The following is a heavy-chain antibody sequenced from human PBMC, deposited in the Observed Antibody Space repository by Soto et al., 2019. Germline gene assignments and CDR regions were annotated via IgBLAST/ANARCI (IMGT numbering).Heavy chain of an antibody. V-gene: IGHV1-69*01. Sequence: QVQLVQSGAEVMKPGSSVKVSCKASGGTFSSYAISWVRQAPGQGLEWMGGIIPIFGTANYAQKFQGRVKITADETKSTAYMELSSLRSEDTAVYYCARELELRPGGADPWGQGTLVTVSS. D-gene: IGHD1-7*01. CDR1: GGTFSSYA. J-gene: IGHJ5*02. CDR2: IIPIFGTA. CDR3: ARELELRPGGADP.